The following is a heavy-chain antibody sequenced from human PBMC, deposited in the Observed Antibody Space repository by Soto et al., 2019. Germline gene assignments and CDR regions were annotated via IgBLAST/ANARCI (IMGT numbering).Heavy chain of an antibody. V-gene: IGHV6-1*01. D-gene: IGHD6-6*01. Sequence: SQTLSLTCAISGDSVASNSAAWNWIRQSPSRGLEWLGRTYYRSKWYYGYAVSVKSRITIKPDTSKNQFSLQLNSVTPEDTAVYYCARINRSSSWYMDVRGQGPTVTGS. J-gene: IGHJ6*02. CDR1: GDSVASNSAA. CDR2: TYYRSKWYY. CDR3: ARINRSSSWYMDV.